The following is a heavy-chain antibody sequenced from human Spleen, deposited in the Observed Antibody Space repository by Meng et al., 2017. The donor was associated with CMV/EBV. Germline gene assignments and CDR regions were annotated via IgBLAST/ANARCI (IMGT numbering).Heavy chain of an antibody. CDR3: ARGGDYVSWYFDL. J-gene: IGHJ2*01. CDR1: GGSISSSSYY. Sequence: QLQLQESGPGLVKPSETLSLTCTVSGGSISSSSYYWGWIRQPPGKGLEWIGSIYYSGSTYYNPSLKSRVTISVDTSKNQFSLKLSSVTAADTAVYYCARGGDYVSWYFDLWGRGTLVTVSS. V-gene: IGHV4-39*07. CDR2: IYYSGST. D-gene: IGHD4-17*01.